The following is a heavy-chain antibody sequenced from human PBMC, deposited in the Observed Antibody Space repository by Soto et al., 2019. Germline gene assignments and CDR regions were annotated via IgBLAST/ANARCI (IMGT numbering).Heavy chain of an antibody. J-gene: IGHJ3*02. D-gene: IGHD3-16*01. CDR1: GGSINSYY. Sequence: QVQLQESDPGLVKPSETLSLTCTVSGGSINSYYYSWFRQPPGKGLEWIGYIYYSGSTNYNPSLRSRVTISVDTSKNQFSLKLSSVTAADTAVYYCARGDLDTDAFDIWGQGTVVTVSS. V-gene: IGHV4-59*01. CDR3: ARGDLDTDAFDI. CDR2: IYYSGST.